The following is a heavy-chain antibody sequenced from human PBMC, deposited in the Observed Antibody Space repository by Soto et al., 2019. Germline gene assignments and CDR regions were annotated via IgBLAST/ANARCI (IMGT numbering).Heavy chain of an antibody. J-gene: IGHJ4*02. V-gene: IGHV4-39*01. CDR2: IYYSGST. Sequence: QLQESGPGLVKPSETLSLTCTVSGGSISSSSYYWGWIRQPPGKGLEWIGSIYYSGSTYYNPSLKSRVTISVDTSKNQFSLKLSSVTAADTAVYYCAKVVAATYYFDYWGQGTLVTVSS. CDR1: GGSISSSSYY. CDR3: AKVVAATYYFDY. D-gene: IGHD2-15*01.